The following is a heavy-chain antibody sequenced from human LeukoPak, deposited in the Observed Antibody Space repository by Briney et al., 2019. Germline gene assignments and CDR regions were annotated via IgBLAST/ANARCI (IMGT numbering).Heavy chain of an antibody. CDR2: IYPGDSDT. Sequence: GESQKISCKGSGYSFTSYWIGWVRQMPGKGLEWMGIIYPGDSDTRYSPSFQGQVTISADKSISTAYLQWSSLKASDTAMYYCAGGSITMVRGVIADYWGQGTLVTVSS. D-gene: IGHD3-10*01. J-gene: IGHJ4*02. CDR1: GYSFTSYW. V-gene: IGHV5-51*01. CDR3: AGGSITMVRGVIADY.